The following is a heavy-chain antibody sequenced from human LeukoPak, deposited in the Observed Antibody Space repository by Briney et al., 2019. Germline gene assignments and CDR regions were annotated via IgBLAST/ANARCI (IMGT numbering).Heavy chain of an antibody. J-gene: IGHJ5*02. Sequence: GGSLRLSCAASGFTFSSYSMNWVRQAPGKGLEWVSSISSSSSYIYYADSVKGRFTISRDNAKNSLYLQMNSLGAEDTAVYYCARGLLWFGELLYQSDWFDPWGQGTLVTVSS. CDR3: ARGLLWFGELLYQSDWFDP. CDR1: GFTFSSYS. V-gene: IGHV3-21*01. CDR2: ISSSSSYI. D-gene: IGHD3-10*01.